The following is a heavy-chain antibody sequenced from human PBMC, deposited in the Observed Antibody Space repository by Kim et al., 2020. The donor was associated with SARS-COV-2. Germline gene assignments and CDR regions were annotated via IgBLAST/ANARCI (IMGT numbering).Heavy chain of an antibody. D-gene: IGHD3-3*01. Sequence: STYSTPSLKSRVTISVDTSKNKCSLKLSSVTAADAAVYYCARGVVIPVDYWGQGTLVTVSS. CDR2: ST. CDR3: ARGVVIPVDY. V-gene: IGHV4-39*07. J-gene: IGHJ4*02.